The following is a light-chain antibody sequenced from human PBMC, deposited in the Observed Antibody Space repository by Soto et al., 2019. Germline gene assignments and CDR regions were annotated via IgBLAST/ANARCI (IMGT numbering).Light chain of an antibody. J-gene: IGKJ2*01. V-gene: IGKV3-20*01. Sequence: ESVLTQSPGTLSLSPGEIATLSCRASQSVSSTYFAWYQQKPGQAPRLLIYGASRRATGIPDRFSGSGSGTDFTLTISRLEPEDFAVYYCQQYGTSPYTFGQGTKLEIK. CDR1: QSVSSTY. CDR2: GAS. CDR3: QQYGTSPYT.